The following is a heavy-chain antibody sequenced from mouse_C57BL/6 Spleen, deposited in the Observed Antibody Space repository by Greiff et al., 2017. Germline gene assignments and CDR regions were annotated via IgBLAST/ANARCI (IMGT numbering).Heavy chain of an antibody. Sequence: EVKLVESGGGLVQPGGSMKLSCVASGFTFSNYWMNWVRQSPEQGLEWVAQIRLKSDNYATHYAESVKGRFTISRDDSKSSVYLQMNNLRAEDTGIYYCTRGTGGWYFEVWGTGTTVTVSS. CDR1: GFTFSNYW. CDR2: IRLKSDNYAT. J-gene: IGHJ1*03. CDR3: TRGTGGWYFEV. V-gene: IGHV6-3*01. D-gene: IGHD3-3*01.